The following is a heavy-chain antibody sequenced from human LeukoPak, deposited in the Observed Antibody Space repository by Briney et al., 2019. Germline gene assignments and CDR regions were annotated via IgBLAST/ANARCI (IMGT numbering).Heavy chain of an antibody. D-gene: IGHD1-26*01. J-gene: IGHJ4*02. V-gene: IGHV3-9*01. CDR2: ISWNSGSI. CDR3: AKDITYSGCYNLFDY. CDR1: GFTFDDYA. Sequence: GGSLRLSCAASGFTFDDYAMHWVRQAPGKGLEWVSGISWNSGSIGYADSVKGRFTISRDNAKNSLYLQMNSLRAEDTALYYCAKDITYSGCYNLFDYWGQGTLVTVSS.